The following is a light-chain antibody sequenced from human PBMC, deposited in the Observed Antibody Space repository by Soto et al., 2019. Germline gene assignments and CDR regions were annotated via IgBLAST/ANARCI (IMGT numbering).Light chain of an antibody. J-gene: IGLJ2*01. Sequence: QPVLTQPPSVSGAPGQRVTISCTGSSSNIGAGYDVHWYQQLPGTAPKLLIYGNSNRPSGVPDRFSGSKSGTSASLAITGLQAEDEADYYCQSYDSSLSGVVFGGGTQGTVL. CDR1: SSNIGAGYD. V-gene: IGLV1-40*01. CDR2: GNS. CDR3: QSYDSSLSGVV.